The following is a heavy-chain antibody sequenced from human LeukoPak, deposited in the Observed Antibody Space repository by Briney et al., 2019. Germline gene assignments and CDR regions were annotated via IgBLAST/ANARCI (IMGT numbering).Heavy chain of an antibody. D-gene: IGHD4-17*01. CDR3: VRDLEVHGVRNYFDY. Sequence: GASVKVSCKASGYTFTGYYMHWVRQAPGQGLEWMGWINPNSGGTNYAQKFQGRVTMTRDTSISTAYMELRRLRSDDTAVYYCVRDLEVHGVRNYFDYWGQGTLVTVSS. CDR2: INPNSGGT. V-gene: IGHV1-2*02. CDR1: GYTFTGYY. J-gene: IGHJ4*02.